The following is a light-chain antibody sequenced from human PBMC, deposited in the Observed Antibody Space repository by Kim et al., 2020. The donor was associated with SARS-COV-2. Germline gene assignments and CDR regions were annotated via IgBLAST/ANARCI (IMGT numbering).Light chain of an antibody. CDR2: DVD. J-gene: IGLJ3*02. CDR1: RSDVATYNF. V-gene: IGLV2-14*04. Sequence: GECITSACTGTRSDVATYNFGSWYQQHPGEAPTVIIYDVDNRPSGVSNRFSGSKSGNTASLTISEVQAEDEADYYCSSFRRGNTLLFGGGTQLTVL. CDR3: SSFRRGNTLL.